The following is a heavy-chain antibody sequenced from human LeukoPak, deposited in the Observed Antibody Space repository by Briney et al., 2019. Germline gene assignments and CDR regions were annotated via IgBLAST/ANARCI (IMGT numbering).Heavy chain of an antibody. Sequence: GGSLRLSCAASGFTFNKSWMSWVRQAPGKGLEWVANINQDGSEKYYVDSVKGRFTISRDNAKNSLYLQMNSLRAENTAVYYCARGPSRIDYWGQGTLVTVSS. CDR1: GFTFNKSW. D-gene: IGHD2-2*01. CDR2: INQDGSEK. J-gene: IGHJ4*02. V-gene: IGHV3-7*01. CDR3: ARGPSRIDY.